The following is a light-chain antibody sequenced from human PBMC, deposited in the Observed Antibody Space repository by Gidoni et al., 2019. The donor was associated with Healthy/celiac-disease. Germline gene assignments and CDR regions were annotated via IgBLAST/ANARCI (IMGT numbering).Light chain of an antibody. CDR2: DAS. J-gene: IGKJ1*01. V-gene: IGKV1-13*02. CDR3: QQFNSYPWT. Sequence: AIQLTQSPSSLSASVGERVTITCRASQGISSALAWYQQKPGKAPKLLIYDASSLESGVPSRCSGSGSGTDFTLTSSSLQPEDFATYYCQQFNSYPWTFGQGTKVEIK. CDR1: QGISSA.